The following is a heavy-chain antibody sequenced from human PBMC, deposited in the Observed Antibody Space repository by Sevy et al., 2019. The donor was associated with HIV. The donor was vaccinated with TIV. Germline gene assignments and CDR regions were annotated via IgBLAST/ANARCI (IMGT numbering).Heavy chain of an antibody. V-gene: IGHV3-30*18. D-gene: IGHD5-12*01. CDR2: ISYDGSNK. Sequence: GESLKISCAASGFTFSSYGMHWVRQAPGKGLEWVAVISYDGSNKYYADSVKGRFNISRENSKNRLYLQVNGLRAGETAGYYCAKAVDLVAIRPPFDYWGQGTLVTVSS. CDR3: AKAVDLVAIRPPFDY. J-gene: IGHJ4*02. CDR1: GFTFSSYG.